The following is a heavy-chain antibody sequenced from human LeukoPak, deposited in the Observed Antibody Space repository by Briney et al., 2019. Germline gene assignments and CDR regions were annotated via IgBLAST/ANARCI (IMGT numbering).Heavy chain of an antibody. CDR3: ARERRLRYFDGYDGDAFDI. Sequence: GGSLRLSCAASGFTFSSYSMNWVRQAPGKGLEWVSSISSSSSYIYYADSVKGRFTISRDNAKNSLYLQMNSLRAEDTAVYYWARERRLRYFDGYDGDAFDIWGQGTMVTVSS. D-gene: IGHD3-9*01. CDR1: GFTFSSYS. J-gene: IGHJ3*02. CDR2: ISSSSSYI. V-gene: IGHV3-21*01.